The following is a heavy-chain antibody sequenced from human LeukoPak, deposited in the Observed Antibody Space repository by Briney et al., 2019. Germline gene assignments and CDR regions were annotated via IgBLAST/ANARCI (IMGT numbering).Heavy chain of an antibody. Sequence: ASVKVSCKASGYTFSSYAISWVRQAPGQGLEWMGRIIPILGIANYAQKFQGRVTITADKSTSTAYMELSSLRSEDTAVYYCARDPHLGAIGDYFDYWGQGTLVTVSS. CDR3: ARDPHLGAIGDYFDY. D-gene: IGHD5-12*01. CDR1: GYTFSSYA. CDR2: IIPILGIA. J-gene: IGHJ4*02. V-gene: IGHV1-69*04.